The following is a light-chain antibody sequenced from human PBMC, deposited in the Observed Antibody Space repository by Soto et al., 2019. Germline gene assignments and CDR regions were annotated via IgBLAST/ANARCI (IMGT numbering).Light chain of an antibody. V-gene: IGKV1-5*03. CDR3: QESYTTPLT. CDR2: KAS. J-gene: IGKJ4*01. Sequence: DIQMTQSPSTLSGSVGGGVTITCRASQTISSWLAWYQQKPGKAPKLLIYKASTLKSGVPSRFSGSGSGTEFNFTISSPQREDSATYYCQESYTTPLTFGGGTKVDIK. CDR1: QTISSW.